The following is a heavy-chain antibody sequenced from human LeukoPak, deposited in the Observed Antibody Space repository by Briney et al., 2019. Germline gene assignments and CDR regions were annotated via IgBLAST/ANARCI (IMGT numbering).Heavy chain of an antibody. CDR2: ISPTGSTT. J-gene: IGHJ4*02. D-gene: IGHD1-1*01. CDR1: GFSFSGHW. CDR3: ARGPSGNWSGLDF. V-gene: IGHV3-74*01. Sequence: GSLRLSCAASGFSFSGHWMHWARQLPGKGLVWVSRISPTGSTTSYADSVKGRFTVSRDNAKNTLYLQVNNLRAEDTAVYYCARGPSGNWSGLDFWGQGTLLTVSS.